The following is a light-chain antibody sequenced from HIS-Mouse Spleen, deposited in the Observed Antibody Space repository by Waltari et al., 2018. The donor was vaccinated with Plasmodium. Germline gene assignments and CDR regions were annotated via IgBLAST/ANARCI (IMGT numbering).Light chain of an antibody. CDR2: EDS. CDR3: YSTDSSGNHRV. V-gene: IGLV3-10*01. Sequence: SYELTQPPSVSVSLGQTARITCSGDALPTKYAYWYQQKSGQAPVLVIYEDSKRPSGIPERFSGSSSGTMATLTISGAQVEDEADYYCYSTDSSGNHRVFGGGTKLTVL. CDR1: ALPTKY. J-gene: IGLJ3*02.